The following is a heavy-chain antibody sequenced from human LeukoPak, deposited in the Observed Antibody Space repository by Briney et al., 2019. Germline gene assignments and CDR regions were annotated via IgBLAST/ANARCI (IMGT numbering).Heavy chain of an antibody. Sequence: PSETLSLTCTVSGYSISSGYYWGWIRQPPGKGLEWIGSIYHSGSTYYNPSLKSRVTISVDTSKNQFSLKLSSVTAADTAVYYCAREYLGWAAHVDYWGQGTLVTVSS. CDR1: GYSISSGYY. D-gene: IGHD6-6*01. V-gene: IGHV4-38-2*02. CDR2: IYHSGST. CDR3: AREYLGWAAHVDY. J-gene: IGHJ4*02.